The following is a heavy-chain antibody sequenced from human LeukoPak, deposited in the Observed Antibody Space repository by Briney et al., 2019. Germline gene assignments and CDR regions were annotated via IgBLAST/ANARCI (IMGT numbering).Heavy chain of an antibody. CDR3: ARVGNYYDSSGYWNY. V-gene: IGHV1-2*02. Sequence: ASVKVSCKASGYTFTGYYMHWVRQAPGQGLEWMGWINPNSGGTNYAQKFQGRVTMTRDASISTAYMELSRLRSDVTAVYYCARVGNYYDSSGYWNYWGQGTLVTVSS. J-gene: IGHJ4*02. CDR2: INPNSGGT. D-gene: IGHD3-22*01. CDR1: GYTFTGYY.